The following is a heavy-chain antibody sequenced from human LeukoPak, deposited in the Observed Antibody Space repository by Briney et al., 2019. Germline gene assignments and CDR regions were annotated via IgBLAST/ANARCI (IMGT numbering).Heavy chain of an antibody. CDR3: ARSAPQGYCTSTSCYARSAFDI. Sequence: ASVKVSCKASGYTFTSYYIHWVRQAPGQGLEWMGMINPSGGSTSYAQKFQGSVTMTRDTSTSTVYMELSSLRSEDSAVYYCARSAPQGYCTSTSCYARSAFDIWGQGTMVTVPS. D-gene: IGHD2-2*01. CDR2: INPSGGST. CDR1: GYTFTSYY. J-gene: IGHJ3*02. V-gene: IGHV1-46*01.